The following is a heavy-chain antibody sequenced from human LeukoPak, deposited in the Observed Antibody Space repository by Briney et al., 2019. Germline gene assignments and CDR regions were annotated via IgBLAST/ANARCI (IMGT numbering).Heavy chain of an antibody. CDR3: ARASHRQKLLWFGELLLRTPVISKTGKLDAFDI. D-gene: IGHD3-10*01. J-gene: IGHJ3*02. CDR1: GYTFTGHY. V-gene: IGHV1-2*02. CDR2: INPNSGGT. Sequence: GASVKVSCKASGYTFTGHYMHWVRQAPGQGLEWMGWINPNSGGTNYAQKFQGRVTMTRDTSISTAYMELSRLRSDDTAVYYCARASHRQKLLWFGELLLRTPVISKTGKLDAFDIWGQGTMVTVSS.